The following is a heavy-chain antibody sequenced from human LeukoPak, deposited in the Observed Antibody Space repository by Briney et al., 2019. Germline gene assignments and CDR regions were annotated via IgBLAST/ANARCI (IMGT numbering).Heavy chain of an antibody. J-gene: IGHJ5*02. V-gene: IGHV3-21*01. CDR3: VRAHHPGGWFDP. Sequence: GGSLRLSCAASGFTFNNYNMNWVRQAPGKGLEWVSSISSSSSYIYYADSVKGRFTISRDNAKNSLYLQMNSLTAEDTAVHYCVRAHHPGGWFDPWGQGTLVTVSS. D-gene: IGHD3-10*01. CDR1: GFTFNNYN. CDR2: ISSSSSYI.